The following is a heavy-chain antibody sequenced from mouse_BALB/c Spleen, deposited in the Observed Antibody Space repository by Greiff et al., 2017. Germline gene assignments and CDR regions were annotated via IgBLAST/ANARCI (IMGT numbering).Heavy chain of an antibody. J-gene: IGHJ3*01. Sequence: EVKVVESGGGLVKPGGSLKLSCAASGFTFSSYAMSWVRQSPEKRLEWVAEISSGGSYTYYPDTVTGRFTISRDNAKNTLYLEMSSLRSEDTAMYYCARGDGSKFAYWGQGTLVTVSA. CDR3: ARGDGSKFAY. CDR1: GFTFSSYA. CDR2: ISSGGSYT. D-gene: IGHD2-3*01. V-gene: IGHV5-9-4*01.